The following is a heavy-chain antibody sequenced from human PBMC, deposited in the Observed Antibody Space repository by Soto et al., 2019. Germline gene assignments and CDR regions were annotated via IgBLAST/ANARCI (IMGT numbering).Heavy chain of an antibody. CDR1: GGTFSSYA. CDR2: IIPIFGTA. Sequence: SVKVSCKASGGTFSSYAISWVRQAPGQGLEWMGGIIPIFGTANYAQKFQGRVMITADKSTSTAYMELSSLRSEDTAVYYCARDSGYSSSWHLAGAFDIWGQGTMVTV. D-gene: IGHD6-13*01. V-gene: IGHV1-69*06. CDR3: ARDSGYSSSWHLAGAFDI. J-gene: IGHJ3*02.